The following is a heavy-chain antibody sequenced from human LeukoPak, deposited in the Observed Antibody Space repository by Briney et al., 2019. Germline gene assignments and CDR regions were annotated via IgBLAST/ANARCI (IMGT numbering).Heavy chain of an antibody. D-gene: IGHD3-3*01. J-gene: IGHJ5*02. CDR3: ARIVWSGYYRAANWFDP. CDR1: GGSISSYY. CDR2: IYYSGST. V-gene: IGHV4-59*01. Sequence: PSETLSLTCTVSGGSISSYYWSWIRQPPGKGLEWIGYIYYSGSTNYNPSLKSRVPISVDTSKNQFSLKLSSVTAADTAVYYCARIVWSGYYRAANWFDPWGQGTLVTVSS.